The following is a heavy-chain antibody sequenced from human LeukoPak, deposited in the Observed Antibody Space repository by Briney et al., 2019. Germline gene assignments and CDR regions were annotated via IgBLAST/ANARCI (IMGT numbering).Heavy chain of an antibody. J-gene: IGHJ1*01. Sequence: GXSLRLSCAASGFTFSSYWMHWVRQAPGKGLGWVSRINSDGSSTNYADSVKGRFTISRDNAKNTLYLQMNSLRAEDTAVYYCARGKVAGTTAEYFQHWGQGTLVTVSS. CDR2: INSDGSST. V-gene: IGHV3-74*01. CDR3: ARGKVAGTTAEYFQH. D-gene: IGHD6-19*01. CDR1: GFTFSSYW.